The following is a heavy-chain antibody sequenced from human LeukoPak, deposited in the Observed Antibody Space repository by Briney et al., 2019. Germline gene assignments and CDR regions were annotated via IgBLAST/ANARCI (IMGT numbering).Heavy chain of an antibody. CDR2: IYDGGNT. D-gene: IGHD3/OR15-3a*01. CDR1: GGSISDYY. V-gene: IGHV4-59*01. J-gene: IGHJ4*02. Sequence: SETLSLTCTVSGGSISDYYWNWIRQPPGKGLEWIGYIYDGGNTNYKSSLKSRVIISVDWSMNQVSLSLGSVTAADTAIYYCARGRTIRTGYGEVWQGYFDSWGQGTLVTVSS. CDR3: ARGRTIRTGYGEVWQGYFDS.